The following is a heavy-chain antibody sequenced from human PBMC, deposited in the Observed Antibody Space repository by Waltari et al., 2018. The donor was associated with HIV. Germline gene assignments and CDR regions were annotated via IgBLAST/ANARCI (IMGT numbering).Heavy chain of an antibody. V-gene: IGHV4-59*01. CDR1: GGSISSYY. CDR3: ARGYDFWSGPTGFDY. Sequence: QVQLQESGPGLVTPSETLSLTCTVSGGSISSYYWRWIRKPPGKGLEWIGYIYYSGSTNYNPSLKSRVTISVDTSKNQFSLKLSSVTAADTAVYYCARGYDFWSGPTGFDYWGQGTLVTVSS. D-gene: IGHD3-3*01. J-gene: IGHJ4*02. CDR2: IYYSGST.